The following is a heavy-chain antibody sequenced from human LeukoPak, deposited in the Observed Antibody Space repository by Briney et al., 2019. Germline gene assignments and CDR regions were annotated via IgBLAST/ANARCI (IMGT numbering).Heavy chain of an antibody. CDR3: ARDRGLQELAFDI. CDR1: GGSISSYY. Sequence: SETLSLTCTVSGGSISSYYWSWIRQPPGKGLEWIGYIYYSRSTNYNPSLKSRVTILVDTSKNQFSLKLSSVTAADTAVYYCARDRGLQELAFDIWGQGTMVTVSS. V-gene: IGHV4-59*01. D-gene: IGHD3-10*01. J-gene: IGHJ3*02. CDR2: IYYSRST.